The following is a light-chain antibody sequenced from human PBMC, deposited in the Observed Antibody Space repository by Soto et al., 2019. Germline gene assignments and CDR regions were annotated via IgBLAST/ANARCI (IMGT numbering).Light chain of an antibody. J-gene: IGLJ2*01. Sequence: QPVLTQPPSVSGAPGQRVTISCTGSSSNIGAGYDVYWYQQLPGRAPKLLIYGNTNRPSGVPDRFSGSKSGTSASLAITGLPADDEADYYCLSFDSSLSVVFGGGTKLTVL. CDR3: LSFDSSLSVV. CDR1: SSNIGAGYD. V-gene: IGLV1-40*01. CDR2: GNT.